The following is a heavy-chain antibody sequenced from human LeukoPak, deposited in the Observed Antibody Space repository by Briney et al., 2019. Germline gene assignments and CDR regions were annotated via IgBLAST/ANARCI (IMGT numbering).Heavy chain of an antibody. D-gene: IGHD6-19*01. V-gene: IGHV3-30-3*01. CDR1: GFTFSSYA. CDR3: ARSYSSGWYAPLSY. J-gene: IGHJ4*02. CDR2: ISYDGSNK. Sequence: GGSLRLSCAASGFTFSSYAMHWVRQAPGKGLEWVAVISYDGSNKYYADSVKGRFTISRDNSKNTLYLQMNSLRAEDTAVYYCARSYSSGWYAPLSYWGQGTLVTVSS.